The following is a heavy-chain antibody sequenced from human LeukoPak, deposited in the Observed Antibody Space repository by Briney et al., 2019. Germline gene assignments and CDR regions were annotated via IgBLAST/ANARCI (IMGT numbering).Heavy chain of an antibody. Sequence: GGSLRLSCAASGFTFSSYEMNWVRQAPGKGLEWVSYISSTGNTIYYADSLKGRFTVSRDNAENSLYLQMNCLRAEDTAVYYCARLSHSSSWSQDGYWGQGTLVTVSS. CDR1: GFTFSSYE. CDR3: ARLSHSSSWSQDGY. V-gene: IGHV3-48*03. CDR2: ISSTGNTI. D-gene: IGHD6-13*01. J-gene: IGHJ4*02.